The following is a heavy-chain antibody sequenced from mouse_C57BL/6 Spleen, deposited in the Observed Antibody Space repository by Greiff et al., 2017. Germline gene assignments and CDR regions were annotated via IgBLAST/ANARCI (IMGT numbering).Heavy chain of an antibody. V-gene: IGHV14-1*01. J-gene: IGHJ2*01. CDR2: IDPEDGDT. CDR3: TLFITTVVDY. Sequence: DVKLQESGAELVRPGASVKLSCTASGFNIKDYYMHWVKQRPEQGLEWIGRIDPEDGDTEYAPKFQGKATMTADTSSNTAYLQLSSLTSEDTAVYYCTLFITTVVDYWGQGTTLTVSS. CDR1: GFNIKDYY. D-gene: IGHD1-1*01.